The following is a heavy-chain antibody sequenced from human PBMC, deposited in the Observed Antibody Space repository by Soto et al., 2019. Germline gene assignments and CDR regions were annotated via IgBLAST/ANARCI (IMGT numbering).Heavy chain of an antibody. V-gene: IGHV4-61*01. Sequence: CTVSGGSVSSGSHYWSWIRQPPGKGLEWIAYISYSGSTNYNPSLKGRVAISVDTSKNQFSLKLSSVTAADTAVYFCARDYYYGSGTYYYAWFDPWGQGTLVTVSS. CDR1: GGSVSSGSHY. CDR2: ISYSGST. J-gene: IGHJ5*02. CDR3: ARDYYYGSGTYYYAWFDP. D-gene: IGHD3-10*01.